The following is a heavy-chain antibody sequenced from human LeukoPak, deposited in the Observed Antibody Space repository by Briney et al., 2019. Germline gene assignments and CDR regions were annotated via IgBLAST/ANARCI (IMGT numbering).Heavy chain of an antibody. Sequence: SETLSLTCTVSGGSISSYYWSWVRQSPGKGLEWIGYIFTSGWTDYNPSLKSRVTMSVDTSKNQLSMELRFLTAADTAVYYCARDFGDWRTDYWGQGTLVTVSS. CDR2: IFTSGWT. CDR1: GGSISSYY. V-gene: IGHV4-4*09. J-gene: IGHJ4*02. D-gene: IGHD2-21*02. CDR3: ARDFGDWRTDY.